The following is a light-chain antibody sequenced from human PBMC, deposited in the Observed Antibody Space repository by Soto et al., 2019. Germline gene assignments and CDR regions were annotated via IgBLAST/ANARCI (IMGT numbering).Light chain of an antibody. CDR3: QQYGSSPIT. CDR1: ADVSSSY. Sequence: EIVLTQSPATLSFSPGERATLSCGASADVSSSYVAWYQQKSGLAPRLLIHDASSRATGIPDRFSGSKSGTDFTLTIRRLEPEDAGVYYCQQYGSSPITFGQGKRLHLK. J-gene: IGKJ5*01. CDR2: DAS. V-gene: IGKV3D-20*01.